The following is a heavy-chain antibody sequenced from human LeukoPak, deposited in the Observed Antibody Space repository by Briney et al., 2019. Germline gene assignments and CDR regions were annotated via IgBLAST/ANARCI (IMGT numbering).Heavy chain of an antibody. CDR3: ARDRGSGDSFDL. V-gene: IGHV3-33*01. CDR1: GFTFSTYG. Sequence: GGSLRLSCAASGFTFSTYGMHWVRQAPGKGLEWVAVIWFDGSNQYYVDSVRGRFSISRDNSKNTLYLQMNTLRAEDTGVYYCARDRGSGDSFDLWGRGAMVTVSS. D-gene: IGHD6-19*01. CDR2: IWFDGSNQ. J-gene: IGHJ3*01.